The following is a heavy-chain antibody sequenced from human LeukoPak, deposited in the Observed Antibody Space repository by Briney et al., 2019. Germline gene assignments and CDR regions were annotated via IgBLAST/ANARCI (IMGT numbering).Heavy chain of an antibody. CDR1: GGSISSGDYY. D-gene: IGHD3-3*01. CDR3: ARGPVLEWLLSDYYYYYYGMDV. V-gene: IGHV4-30-4*01. CDR2: IYYSGST. Sequence: SETLSLTCTVSGGSISSGDYYWSWIRQPPGKGLEWIGYIYYSGSTYYNPSLKSRVTISVDTSKNQFSLKLSSVTAADTAVYYCARGPVLEWLLSDYYYYYYGMDVWGQGTAVTVSS. J-gene: IGHJ6*02.